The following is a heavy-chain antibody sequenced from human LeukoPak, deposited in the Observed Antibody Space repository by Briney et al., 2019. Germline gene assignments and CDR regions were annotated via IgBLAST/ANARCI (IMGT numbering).Heavy chain of an antibody. CDR1: GFTVSSNY. Sequence: GGSLRLSCAASGFTVSSNYMGWVRQAPGKGLEWVSVIFSGGSTYYADSVKGRFTISRDNSKNTLYLQMNSLRAEDTAVYYCARDTGYDILTGYYNAGAFDYWGQGTLVTVSS. CDR3: ARDTGYDILTGYYNAGAFDY. CDR2: IFSGGST. D-gene: IGHD3-9*01. J-gene: IGHJ4*02. V-gene: IGHV3-53*01.